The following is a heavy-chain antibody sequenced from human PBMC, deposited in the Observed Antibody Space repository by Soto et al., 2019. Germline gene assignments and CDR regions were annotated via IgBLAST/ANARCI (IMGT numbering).Heavy chain of an antibody. Sequence: PSETLSLTCTVSGGSISSYYWSWIRQPPGKGLEWIGYIYYSGSTNYNPSLKSRVTISVDTSKNQFSLKLSSVTAADTAVYYCARLDRVGSALDYWGQGTLVTVSS. V-gene: IGHV4-59*08. D-gene: IGHD2-15*01. CDR3: ARLDRVGSALDY. CDR1: GGSISSYY. CDR2: IYYSGST. J-gene: IGHJ4*02.